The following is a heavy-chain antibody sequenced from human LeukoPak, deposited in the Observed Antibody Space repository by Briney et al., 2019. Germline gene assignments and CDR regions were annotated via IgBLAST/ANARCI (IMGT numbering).Heavy chain of an antibody. D-gene: IGHD4-11*01. Sequence: PSETLSLTCTVSGGSISSYYWSWIRQPPGKGLEWIGYIYYSGSTYYNPSLKSRVTISVDTPKNQFSLKLSSVTAADTAVYYCARLTTVTTYYYYGMGVWGQGTTVTVSS. CDR2: IYYSGST. CDR1: GGSISSYY. CDR3: ARLTTVTTYYYYGMGV. V-gene: IGHV4-59*12. J-gene: IGHJ6*02.